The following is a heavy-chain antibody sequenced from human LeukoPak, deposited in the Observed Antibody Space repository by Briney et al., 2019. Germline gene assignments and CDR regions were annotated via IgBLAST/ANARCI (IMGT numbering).Heavy chain of an antibody. J-gene: IGHJ6*03. V-gene: IGHV1-8*03. D-gene: IGHD3-10*01. CDR3: ARANGSGYYMDV. CDR1: GYTFTSYD. CDR2: MNPNSGNT. Sequence: ASVKVSCKASGYTFTSYDINWVRQATGQGLEWMGWMNPNSGNTGYAQKFQGRVTITRNTSISTAYMELSSLRSEDTAVYYCARANGSGYYMDVWGKGTTVTVSS.